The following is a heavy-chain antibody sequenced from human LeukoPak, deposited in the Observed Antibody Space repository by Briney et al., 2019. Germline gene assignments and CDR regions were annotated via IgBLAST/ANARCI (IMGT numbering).Heavy chain of an antibody. J-gene: IGHJ4*02. V-gene: IGHV3-7*01. D-gene: IGHD2-2*01. Sequence: GGSLRLSCAASGFTFSTYWMNWVRQAPGKGLEWVASINPDGSEKYYVDSVKGRFTISRDSAKNSLSLQMNSLRAEDTALYYCARAGFLITSTFRHWGQGTLVTVSS. CDR2: INPDGSEK. CDR3: ARAGFLITSTFRH. CDR1: GFTFSTYW.